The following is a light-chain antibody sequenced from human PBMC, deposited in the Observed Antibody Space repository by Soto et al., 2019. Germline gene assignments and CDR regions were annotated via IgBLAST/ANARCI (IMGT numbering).Light chain of an antibody. CDR3: SSYAGSNNFGV. J-gene: IGLJ3*02. V-gene: IGLV2-8*01. Sequence: QSALTQPPSASGSPGQSVTISCTGTSSDVGGYNYVSWYQQHPGKAPKLMIYEVSKRPSGVPDRFSGSKSGNTASLTVSGLQAEEEDDYYCSSYAGSNNFGVFGGGTKLTVL. CDR1: SSDVGGYNY. CDR2: EVS.